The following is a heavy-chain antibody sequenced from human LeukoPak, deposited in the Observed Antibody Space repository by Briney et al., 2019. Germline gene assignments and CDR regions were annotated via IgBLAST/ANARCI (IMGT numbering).Heavy chain of an antibody. D-gene: IGHD1-26*01. V-gene: IGHV3-33*01. CDR2: IWFDGSNE. CDR3: ARLVGGTTGVTDS. Sequence: RGSLRLSCTASGFNFSYYAMHWVRQAPGKGLAWVALIWFDGSNEYYEDSVKGRFTISRDNSKDTVFLQMNSLTVDDTAVYFCARLVGGTTGVTDSWGQGSLVSVS. CDR1: GFNFSYYA. J-gene: IGHJ5*02.